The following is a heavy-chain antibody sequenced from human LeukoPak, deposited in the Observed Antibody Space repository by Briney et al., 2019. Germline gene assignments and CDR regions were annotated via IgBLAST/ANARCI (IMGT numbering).Heavy chain of an antibody. CDR3: ARQLGYCSSTSCYADKVDY. J-gene: IGHJ4*02. D-gene: IGHD2-2*01. V-gene: IGHV4-39*01. CDR2: IYFSGST. CDR1: GGSISSSSYY. Sequence: SQTLSLTCTVSGGSISSSSYYWAWIRQPPGKGLEWIGSIYFSGSTYYNSSLKSRFTISVDTSKTQFSLKLSSVTAADTAVYYCARQLGYCSSTSCYADKVDYWGQGTLVTVSS.